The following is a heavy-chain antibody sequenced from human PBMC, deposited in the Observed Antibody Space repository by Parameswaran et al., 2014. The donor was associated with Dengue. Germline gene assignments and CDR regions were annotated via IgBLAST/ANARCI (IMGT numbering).Heavy chain of an antibody. V-gene: IGHV1-18*01. CDR3: ARESSPYYYGSGSFLGY. CDR1: GYTFTSYG. Sequence: ASVKVSCKASGYTFTSYGISWVRQAPGQGLEWMGWISAYNGNTNYAQKLQGRVTMTTDTSTSTAYMELRSLRSDDTAVYYCARESSPYYYGSGSFLGYWGQGTLVTVSS. J-gene: IGHJ4*02. CDR2: ISAYNGNT. D-gene: IGHD3-10*01.